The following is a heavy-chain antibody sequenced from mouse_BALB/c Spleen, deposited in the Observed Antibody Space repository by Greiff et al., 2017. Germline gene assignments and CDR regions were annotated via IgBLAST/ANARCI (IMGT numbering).Heavy chain of an antibody. CDR1: GFAFSSYD. Sequence: EVNLVESGGGLVKPGGSLKLSCAASGFAFSSYDMSWVRQTPEKRLEWVAYISSGGGSTYYPDTVKGRFTISRDNAKNTLYLQMSSLKSEDTAMYYCARQKERAWFAYWGQGTLVTVSA. CDR3: ARQKERAWFAY. CDR2: ISSGGGST. J-gene: IGHJ3*01. V-gene: IGHV5-12-1*01.